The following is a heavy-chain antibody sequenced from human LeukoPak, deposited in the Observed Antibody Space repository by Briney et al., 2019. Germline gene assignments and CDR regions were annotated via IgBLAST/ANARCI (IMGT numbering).Heavy chain of an antibody. Sequence: SCKASGYTFTSYGISWVRQAPGKGLEWVSVIYSGGSTYYADSVKGRFTISRDNSKNTLYLQMNSLRAEDTAVYYCARGLWGYDYWGQGTLVTVSS. J-gene: IGHJ4*02. V-gene: IGHV3-53*01. D-gene: IGHD7-27*01. CDR1: GYTFTSYG. CDR2: IYSGGST. CDR3: ARGLWGYDY.